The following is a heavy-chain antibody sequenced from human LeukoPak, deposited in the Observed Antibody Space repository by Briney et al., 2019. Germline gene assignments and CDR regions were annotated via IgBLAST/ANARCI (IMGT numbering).Heavy chain of an antibody. CDR3: ARDRGIAARPGVFDY. D-gene: IGHD6-6*01. CDR1: GFTSSSYG. CDR2: IWYDGSNK. V-gene: IGHV3-33*01. J-gene: IGHJ4*02. Sequence: GGSLRLSCAASGFTSSSYGMHSVRQAPGKGLEWVAVIWYDGSNKYYADSVKGRFTISRDNSKNTLYLQMNSLRAEDTAVYYCARDRGIAARPGVFDYWGQGTLVTVSS.